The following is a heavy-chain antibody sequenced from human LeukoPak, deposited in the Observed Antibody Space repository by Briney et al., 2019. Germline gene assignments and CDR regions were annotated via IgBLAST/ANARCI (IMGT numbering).Heavy chain of an antibody. CDR2: ISNSGFTT. CDR1: GFTLSDYY. Sequence: GGSLRLSCAASGFTLSDYYVSWIRQAPGKGLEWVAFISNSGFTTYYADSVKGRFTVSRDNAKDSVSLQMDSLRADDAARYYCAREDSGGNSFDYWGQGAQVTVS. V-gene: IGHV3-11*01. J-gene: IGHJ4*02. CDR3: AREDSGGNSFDY. D-gene: IGHD4/OR15-4a*01.